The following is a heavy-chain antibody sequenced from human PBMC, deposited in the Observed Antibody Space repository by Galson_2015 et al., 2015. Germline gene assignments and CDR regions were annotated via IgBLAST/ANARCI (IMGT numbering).Heavy chain of an antibody. CDR1: GFTFDDYA. J-gene: IGHJ4*02. V-gene: IGHV3-9*01. CDR2: ISWNSGSI. CDR3: AKDMGVVGDYYFDY. D-gene: IGHD2-15*01. Sequence: SLRLSCAASGFTFDDYAMHWVRQAPGKGLGWVSVISWNSGSIGYADSVKGRFAISRDNAKNSLYLQMNSLRAEDTALYYCAKDMGVVGDYYFDYWGQGTLVTVSS.